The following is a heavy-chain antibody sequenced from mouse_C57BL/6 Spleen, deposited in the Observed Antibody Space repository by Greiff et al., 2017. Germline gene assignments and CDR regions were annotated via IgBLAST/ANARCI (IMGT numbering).Heavy chain of an antibody. V-gene: IGHV1-78*01. J-gene: IGHJ2*01. CDR2: IYPRDGST. CDR1: GYTFTDHT. CDR3: ARSRTGTGDFDF. D-gene: IGHD4-1*01. Sequence: QVQLQQSDAELVKPGASVKISCKVSGYTFTDHTIHWMKQRPEQGLEWIGYIYPRDGSTKYNEKFKGKATLTADKSSSTAYMQLNSLTSEGSAFYCCARSRTGTGDFDFWGQGTTLTVSS.